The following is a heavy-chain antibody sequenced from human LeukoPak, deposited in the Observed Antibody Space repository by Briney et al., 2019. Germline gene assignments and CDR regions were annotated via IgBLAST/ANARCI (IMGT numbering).Heavy chain of an antibody. V-gene: IGHV4-59*12. CDR2: IYYSGNT. CDR3: AREMRAAVPDY. Sequence: SETLSLTCTVSGAPISSYYWSWIRQPPGKGLEWIGYIYYSGNTNYNPSLKSRVTISLDTSKNQFSLKLSSVTAADTAVYYCAREMRAAVPDYWGQGTLVTVSS. J-gene: IGHJ4*02. CDR1: GAPISSYY. D-gene: IGHD6-13*01.